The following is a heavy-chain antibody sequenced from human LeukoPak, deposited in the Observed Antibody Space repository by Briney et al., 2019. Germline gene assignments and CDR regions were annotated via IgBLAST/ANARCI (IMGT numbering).Heavy chain of an antibody. D-gene: IGHD5-18*01. V-gene: IGHV4-30-2*01. CDR3: AREQGYSFAFDP. Sequence: SQTLSLTCAVSGGSISSGGYSWSWIRQPPGKGLERIGYIYHSGSTYYNPPLKSRVTISVDRSKNQFSLKLSSVTAADTAVYYCAREQGYSFAFDPWGQGTLVTVSS. CDR1: GGSISSGGYS. CDR2: IYHSGST. J-gene: IGHJ5*02.